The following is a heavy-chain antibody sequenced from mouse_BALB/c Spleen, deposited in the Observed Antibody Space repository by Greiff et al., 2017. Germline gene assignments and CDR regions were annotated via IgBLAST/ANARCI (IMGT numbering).Heavy chain of an antibody. J-gene: IGHJ2*01. CDR2: INPYNDGT. CDR3: ARRDYRYDVPFDY. V-gene: IGHV1-14*01. Sequence: EVKLMESGPELVKPGASVKMSCKASGYTFTSYVMHWVKQKPGQGLEWIGYINPYNDGTKYNEKFKGKATLTSDKSSSTAYMELSSLTSEDSAVYYCARRDYRYDVPFDYWGQGTTLTVSS. CDR1: GYTFTSYV. D-gene: IGHD2-14*01.